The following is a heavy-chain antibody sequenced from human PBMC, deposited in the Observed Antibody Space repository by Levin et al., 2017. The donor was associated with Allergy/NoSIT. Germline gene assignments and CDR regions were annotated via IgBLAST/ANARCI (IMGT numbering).Heavy chain of an antibody. CDR1: GASFSGYY. V-gene: IGHV4-34*01. D-gene: IGHD2-15*01. CDR3: ARGREYCSGGSCYPPRYFDY. CDR2: INHSGST. Sequence: TTSETLSLNCAVYGASFSGYYWSWIRQPPGKGLEWIGEINHSGSTNYNPSLTSRVAISVDASKKQISLILRSVTAADTAVYYCARGREYCSGGSCYPPRYFDYWGQGTLVTVSS. J-gene: IGHJ4*02.